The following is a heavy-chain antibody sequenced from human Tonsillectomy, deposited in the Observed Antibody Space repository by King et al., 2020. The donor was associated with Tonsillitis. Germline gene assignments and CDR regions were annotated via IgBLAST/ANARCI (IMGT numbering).Heavy chain of an antibody. J-gene: IGHJ5*02. D-gene: IGHD1-1*01. Sequence: QLQESGPGLVKPSETLSLTCTVSGGSISSYYWSWIRQPPGKGLEWIGYIYFSGSTNYNPSLKSRVTISVDTSKNQFSLKLSSVTAADTAVYYCARHQREGYIEFDPWGQGTLVTVSS. V-gene: IGHV4-59*08. CDR3: ARHQREGYIEFDP. CDR1: GGSISSYY. CDR2: IYFSGST.